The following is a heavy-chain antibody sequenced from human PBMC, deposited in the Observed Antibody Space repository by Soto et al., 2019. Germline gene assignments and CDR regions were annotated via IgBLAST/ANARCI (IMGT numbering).Heavy chain of an antibody. Sequence: SETLSLTCAVSGYSISSGYYWGWIRQPPGKGLEWIGSIYHSGSTYYNPSLKSRVTISVDTSKNQFSLKLSSATAADTAVYYCARDPEYSSSSSWCDPWGQGTLVTVS. CDR2: IYHSGST. V-gene: IGHV4-38-2*02. D-gene: IGHD6-6*01. J-gene: IGHJ5*02. CDR3: ARDPEYSSSSSWCDP. CDR1: GYSISSGYY.